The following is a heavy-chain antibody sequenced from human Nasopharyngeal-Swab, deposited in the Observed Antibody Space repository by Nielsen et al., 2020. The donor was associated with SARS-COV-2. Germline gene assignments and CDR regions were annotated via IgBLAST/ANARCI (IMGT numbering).Heavy chain of an antibody. CDR3: ARAREKVGATNY. J-gene: IGHJ4*02. Sequence: SLKISCTASGFTFDEYGMHWVRQAPGKGLEWVSGISWNNGNIGYADSVKGRFTISRDNAKNSLYLQMNSLRAEDTAVYYCARAREKVGATNYWGQGTLVTVSS. D-gene: IGHD1-26*01. CDR1: GFTFDEYG. V-gene: IGHV3-9*01. CDR2: ISWNNGNI.